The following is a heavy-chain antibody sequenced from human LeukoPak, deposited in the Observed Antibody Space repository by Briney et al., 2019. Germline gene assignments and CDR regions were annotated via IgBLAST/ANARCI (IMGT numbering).Heavy chain of an antibody. D-gene: IGHD3-22*01. CDR1: GGSISSGGYY. J-gene: IGHJ4*02. CDR2: INHSGST. V-gene: IGHV4-30-2*01. CDR3: ARGRDSSGYSLDY. Sequence: SQTLSLTCTVSGGSISSGGYYWSWIRQPPGKGLEWIGEINHSGSTNYNPSLKSRVTISVDTSKNQFSLKLSSVTAADTAVYYCARGRDSSGYSLDYWGQGTLVTVSS.